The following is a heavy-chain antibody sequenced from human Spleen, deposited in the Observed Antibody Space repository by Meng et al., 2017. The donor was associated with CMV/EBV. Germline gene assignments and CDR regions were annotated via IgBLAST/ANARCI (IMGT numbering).Heavy chain of an antibody. Sequence: ASVKVSCKASGYSSGFSWVRQAPGQGLEWMGWISGYNGNTYYAQSLQGRVTLTTDSSTTTAYMELSSLRSEDTAVYYCARTYSSSWYYFDYWGQGTLVTVSS. CDR1: GYSSG. CDR3: ARTYSSSWYYFDY. J-gene: IGHJ4*02. D-gene: IGHD6-13*01. V-gene: IGHV1-18*01. CDR2: ISGYNGNT.